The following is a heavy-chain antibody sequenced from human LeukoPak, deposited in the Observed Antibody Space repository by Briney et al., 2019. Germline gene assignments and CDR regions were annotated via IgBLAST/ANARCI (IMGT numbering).Heavy chain of an antibody. CDR2: ISASGGST. J-gene: IGHJ4*02. CDR3: AGCDNPGYGDYDFDY. D-gene: IGHD4-17*01. Sequence: GGSLRLSCAASGFTFSSYAMSWVRQAPGKGLEWVSGISASGGSTYYADSVKGRFTISRDNSKNTLYLQMNSLRAEDTAVYYCAGCDNPGYGDYDFDYWGQGTLVTVSS. V-gene: IGHV3-23*01. CDR1: GFTFSSYA.